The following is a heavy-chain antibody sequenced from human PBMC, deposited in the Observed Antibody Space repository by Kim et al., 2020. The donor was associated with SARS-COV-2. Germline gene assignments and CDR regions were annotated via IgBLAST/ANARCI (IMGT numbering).Heavy chain of an antibody. V-gene: IGHV4-59*01. CDR3: ARGGFRGYSQKGFDY. Sequence: SETLSLTCTVSGGSISSYYWSWIRQPPGKGLEWIGYIYYSGSTNYNPSLKSRVTISVDTSKNQFSLKLSSVTAADTAVYYCARGGFRGYSQKGFDYWGQGTLVTVSS. CDR2: IYYSGST. D-gene: IGHD3-10*01. J-gene: IGHJ4*02. CDR1: GGSISSYY.